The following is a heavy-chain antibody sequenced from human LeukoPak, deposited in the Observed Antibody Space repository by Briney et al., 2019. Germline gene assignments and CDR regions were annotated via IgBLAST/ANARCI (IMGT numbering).Heavy chain of an antibody. V-gene: IGHV3-33*01. Sequence: GGSLRLSCAASGFTFSSYGMHWVRQAPGKGLEWVAVLWYDGSNKHYADSVKGRFTISRDNSKNTLYLQMNSLRAEDTAVYYCARGFTMVRGVITYYFDYWGQGTLVTVSS. CDR2: LWYDGSNK. CDR1: GFTFSSYG. CDR3: ARGFTMVRGVITYYFDY. D-gene: IGHD3-10*01. J-gene: IGHJ4*02.